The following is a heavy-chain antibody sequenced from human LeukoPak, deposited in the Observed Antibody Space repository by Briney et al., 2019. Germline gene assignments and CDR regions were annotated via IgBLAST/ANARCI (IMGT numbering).Heavy chain of an antibody. CDR1: GFTFSSYS. V-gene: IGHV3-21*01. CDR2: ISSSSSYI. D-gene: IGHD6-19*01. Sequence: PGGSLRLSCAASGFTFSSYSMNWGRQAPGKGLEWVSSISSSSSYIYYADSVKGRFTISRDNAKNSLYLQMNSLRAEDTAVYYCARGGVRIAVAGTKLGYGMDVWGQGTTVTVSS. J-gene: IGHJ6*02. CDR3: ARGGVRIAVAGTKLGYGMDV.